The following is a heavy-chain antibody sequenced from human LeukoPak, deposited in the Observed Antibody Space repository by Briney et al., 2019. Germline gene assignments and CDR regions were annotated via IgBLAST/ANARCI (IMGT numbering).Heavy chain of an antibody. V-gene: IGHV3-7*02. CDR1: GFTFSSIW. J-gene: IGHJ6*02. Sequence: GGSLRLSCAASGFTFSSIWMSWVRQAPGKGLEWVANIKHDGSETNYVDSVKGRFTISRDNAKNSLHLQMNSLRVEDTAVYYCAKNGGPHGMDVWGQGTTVTVSS. D-gene: IGHD3-16*01. CDR3: AKNGGPHGMDV. CDR2: IKHDGSET.